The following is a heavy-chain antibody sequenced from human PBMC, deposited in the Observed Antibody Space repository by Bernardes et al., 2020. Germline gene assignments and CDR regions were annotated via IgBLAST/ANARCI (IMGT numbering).Heavy chain of an antibody. J-gene: IGHJ4*02. CDR3: AKQIIDGRGAVAGALDY. D-gene: IGHD6-19*01. Sequence: GGSLRLSCADTGFTFSTYALSCVRQAPGKGLEWVSAISPRGDYIYYADSVKGRFTTSRDNSKNTVYLQMNSLRVEDTAVYYCAKQIIDGRGAVAGALDYWGQGALVTVSS. CDR2: ISPRGDYI. CDR1: GFTFSTYA. V-gene: IGHV3-23*01.